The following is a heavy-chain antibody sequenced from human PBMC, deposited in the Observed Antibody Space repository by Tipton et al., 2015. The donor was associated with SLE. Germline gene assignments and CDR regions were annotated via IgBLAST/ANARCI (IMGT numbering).Heavy chain of an antibody. J-gene: IGHJ4*02. Sequence: SLRFSCAASGFTFSSYWMSWVRQAPGKGLEWVSAISGSGGSTYYADSVKGRFTISRDNSKNTLYLQMNSLRAEDTAVYYCAKDGATGDYFDYWGQGTLVTVSS. CDR2: ISGSGGST. CDR1: GFTFSSYW. V-gene: IGHV3-23*01. CDR3: AKDGATGDYFDY. D-gene: IGHD5-12*01.